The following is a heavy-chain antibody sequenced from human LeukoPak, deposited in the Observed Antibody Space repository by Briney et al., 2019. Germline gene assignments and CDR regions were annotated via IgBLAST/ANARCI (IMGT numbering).Heavy chain of an antibody. CDR3: AGYVVVIDY. CDR2: IYHSGST. Sequence: PSETLSLTRAVSGYSISSGYYWGWIRQPPGKGLEWIGSIYHSGSTYYNPSLKSRVTISVDTSKNQFSLKLSSVTAADTAVYYCAGYVVVIDYWGQGTLVTVSS. V-gene: IGHV4-38-2*01. D-gene: IGHD2-21*01. J-gene: IGHJ4*02. CDR1: GYSISSGYY.